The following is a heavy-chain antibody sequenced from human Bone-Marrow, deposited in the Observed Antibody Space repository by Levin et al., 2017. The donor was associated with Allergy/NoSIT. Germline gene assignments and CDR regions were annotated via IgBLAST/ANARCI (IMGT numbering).Heavy chain of an antibody. CDR2: ISYDGSNK. D-gene: IGHD2-15*01. CDR1: GFTFSSYG. Sequence: GESLKISCAASGFTFSSYGMHWVRQAPGKGLEWVAVISYDGSNKYYADSVKGRFTISRDNSKNTLYLQMNSLRAEDTAVYYCAKDLNYIVVVVAVDYWGQGTLVTVSS. V-gene: IGHV3-30*18. CDR3: AKDLNYIVVVVAVDY. J-gene: IGHJ4*02.